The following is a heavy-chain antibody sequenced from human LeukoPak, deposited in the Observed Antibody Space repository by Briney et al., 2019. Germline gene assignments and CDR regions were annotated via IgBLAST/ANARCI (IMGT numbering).Heavy chain of an antibody. D-gene: IGHD3-10*01. CDR3: ARGLGRQHFYGSGTYKKNYYYMDV. J-gene: IGHJ6*03. CDR1: GYSFTGYY. V-gene: IGHV1-2*02. Sequence: ASVKVSCKASGYSFTGYYMHWVRKAPGQGLEWMGWINPNSGGTNYAQKFQGRVTMTRDTSISTAYMELSRLTSDDTAVYYCARGLGRQHFYGSGTYKKNYYYMDVWGKGTTVTISS. CDR2: INPNSGGT.